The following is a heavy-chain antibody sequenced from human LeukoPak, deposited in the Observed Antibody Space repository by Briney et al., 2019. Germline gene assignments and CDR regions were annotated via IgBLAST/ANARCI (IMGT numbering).Heavy chain of an antibody. J-gene: IGHJ4*02. CDR2: IWSDGSYK. CDR1: GFTFSTYN. Sequence: GGSLRLSCAASGFTFSTYNMHWVRQAPGKGGEWVALIWSDGSYKYYADSVMGRFTISRDNSKNTLYLQMNSLRAEDTAVYYCARDPATVTGTTEGPDYWGQGTLVTVSS. CDR3: ARDPATVTGTTEGPDY. V-gene: IGHV3-33*01. D-gene: IGHD1-20*01.